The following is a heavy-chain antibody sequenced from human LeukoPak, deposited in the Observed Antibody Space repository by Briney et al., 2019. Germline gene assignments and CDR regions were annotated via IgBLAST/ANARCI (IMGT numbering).Heavy chain of an antibody. CDR1: GYTFTGYY. CDR2: INPNSGGT. Sequence: ASVKVSCKASGYTFTGYYMHWVRQAPGQGLEWMGWINPNSGGTNYAQKFQGRVTMTTDTSMSTAYMELSRLTSDDTAVYYCARAGGRSWFDPWGQGTLVTVSS. V-gene: IGHV1-2*02. CDR3: ARAGGRSWFDP. J-gene: IGHJ5*02.